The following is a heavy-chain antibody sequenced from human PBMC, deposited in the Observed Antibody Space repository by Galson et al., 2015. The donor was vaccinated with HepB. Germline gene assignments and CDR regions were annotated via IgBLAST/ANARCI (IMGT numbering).Heavy chain of an antibody. CDR3: ARDKIVLTFGRVVGIDY. Sequence: SVKVSCTASGYTFTRHGISWVRQAPGQGLEWMGWINPYNGKTDYIETLEGRVILTTDTPTSTVYMELGSLRSDDTAVYYWARDKIVLTFGRVVGIDYWGQGTLVTVSS. J-gene: IGHJ4*02. V-gene: IGHV1-18*01. CDR1: GYTFTRHG. D-gene: IGHD3-16*01. CDR2: INPYNGKT.